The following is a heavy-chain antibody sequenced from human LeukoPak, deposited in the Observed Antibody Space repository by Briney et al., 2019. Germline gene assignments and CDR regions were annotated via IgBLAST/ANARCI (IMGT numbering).Heavy chain of an antibody. J-gene: IGHJ4*02. CDR1: GDSISSGSYY. D-gene: IGHD4-17*01. CDR3: ARTGGDYSYYFDS. Sequence: PSETLPLTCTVSGDSISSGSYYWNWIRQPPGKGLEWIGRIYTSGSTHYNPSLKSRVTISVDTSKNPFSLKLNSVTAADTAVYYCARTGGDYSYYFDSWGQGTLVTVSS. V-gene: IGHV4-61*02. CDR2: IYTSGST.